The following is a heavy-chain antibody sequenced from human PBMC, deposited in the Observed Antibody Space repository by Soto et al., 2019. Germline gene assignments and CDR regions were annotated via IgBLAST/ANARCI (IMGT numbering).Heavy chain of an antibody. Sequence: EVQLLESGGGWVQPGGSLRLSCAASGFTFSSYAMSWVRQAPWMGLEWVSAISGSRGSTYYAASVKGRCTFSRDNSKNPLYRQMNTLRAEATAVYYCAKDHTAAGSFFDYCGHGTLVNVSA. D-gene: IGHD6-13*01. CDR3: AKDHTAAGSFFDY. CDR1: GFTFSSYA. CDR2: ISGSRGST. J-gene: IGHJ4*01. V-gene: IGHV3-23*01.